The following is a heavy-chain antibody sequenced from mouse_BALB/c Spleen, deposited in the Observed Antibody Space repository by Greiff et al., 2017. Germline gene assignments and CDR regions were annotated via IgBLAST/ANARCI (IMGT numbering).Heavy chain of an antibody. D-gene: IGHD1-1*01. CDR3: ARDYGVYYYAMDY. V-gene: IGHV1-9*01. CDR2: ILPGSGST. CDR1: GYTFSSYW. Sequence: QVQLQQSGAELMKPGASVKISCKATGYTFSSYWIEWVKQRPGHGLEWIGEILPGSGSTNYNEKFKGKATFTADTSSNTAYMQLSSLTSEDSAVYYCARDYGVYYYAMDYWGQGTSVTVSS. J-gene: IGHJ4*01.